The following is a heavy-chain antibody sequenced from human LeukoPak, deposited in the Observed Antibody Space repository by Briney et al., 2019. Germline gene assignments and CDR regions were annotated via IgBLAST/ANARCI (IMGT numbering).Heavy chain of an antibody. CDR2: ISSSGSTI. V-gene: IGHV3-11*04. J-gene: IGHJ6*03. CDR3: ARASSGYDTYYYYCMDV. CDR1: GFTFSDYY. Sequence: PGGSLRLSCAASGFTFSDYYMSWIRQAPGKGLEWVSYISSSGSTIYYADSVKGRFTISRDNAKNSLYLQMNSLRAEDTAVYYCARASSGYDTYYYYCMDVWGKGTTVTVSS. D-gene: IGHD5-12*01.